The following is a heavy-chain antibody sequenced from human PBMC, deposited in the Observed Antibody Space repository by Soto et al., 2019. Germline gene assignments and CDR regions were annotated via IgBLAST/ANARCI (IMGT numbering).Heavy chain of an antibody. Sequence: QVQLVESGGGVVQPGRSLRLSCAASGFTFSSYGMHWVRQAPGKGLEWVAVISYDGSNKYYADSVKGRFTISRDNSKNTLDLQMNSLRAEDTAVYYCAIANRDPGIAAAGTTTGAYYYYYRDVWGKGTTVTVSS. CDR1: GFTFSSYG. V-gene: IGHV3-30*03. D-gene: IGHD6-13*01. CDR2: ISYDGSNK. CDR3: AIANRDPGIAAAGTTTGAYYYYYRDV. J-gene: IGHJ6*03.